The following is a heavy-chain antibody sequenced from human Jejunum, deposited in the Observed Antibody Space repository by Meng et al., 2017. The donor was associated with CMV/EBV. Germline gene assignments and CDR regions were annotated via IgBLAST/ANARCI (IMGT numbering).Heavy chain of an antibody. CDR2: ISSTSSSM. V-gene: IGHV3-21*01. D-gene: IGHD3-22*01. Sequence: TFRSYPMNWVRQAPGKGLEWVSSISSTSSSMYYADSVKGRFTISRDNAKNSLYLQMNSLRAEDTAVYYCARFGTMIVVEDVDYFDYWGQGTVVTVSS. J-gene: IGHJ4*02. CDR3: ARFGTMIVVEDVDYFDY. CDR1: TFRSYP.